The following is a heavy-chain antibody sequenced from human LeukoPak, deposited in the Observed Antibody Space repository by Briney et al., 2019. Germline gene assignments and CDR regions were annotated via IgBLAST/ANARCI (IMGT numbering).Heavy chain of an antibody. CDR1: GFTFSGSG. D-gene: IGHD6-19*01. J-gene: IGHJ6*03. V-gene: IGHV3-30*02. CDR3: ARHSSGWYYYYYYMDV. CDR2: IRYDGSNK. Sequence: PGGSLRLSCAASGFTFSGSGMHWVRQAPGKGLGWVTFIRYDGSNKYYTDSVKGRFTISRDNSKNTLYLQMDSLRAEDTAVYYCARHSSGWYYYYYYMDVWGKGTTVTVSS.